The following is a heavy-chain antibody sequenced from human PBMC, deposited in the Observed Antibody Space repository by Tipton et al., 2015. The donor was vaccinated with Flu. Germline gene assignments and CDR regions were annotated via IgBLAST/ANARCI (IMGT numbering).Heavy chain of an antibody. D-gene: IGHD3-22*01. V-gene: IGHV4-39*07. CDR2: IYYSGST. Sequence: VKPSETLSLTCTVSGDSISSSSYYWGWIRQPPGEGLEWIGSIYYSGSTYYNPSLESRVTISLDTSKKQFSLKLSSVTAADTAVYYCARQKGGISSGYYYYFDYWGQGTLVTVSS. CDR3: ARQKGGISSGYYYYFDY. CDR1: GDSISSSSYY. J-gene: IGHJ4*02.